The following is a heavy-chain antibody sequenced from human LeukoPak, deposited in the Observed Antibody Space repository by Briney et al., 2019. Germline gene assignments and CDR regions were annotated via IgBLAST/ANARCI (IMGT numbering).Heavy chain of an antibody. V-gene: IGHV3-7*03. CDR1: GFTFSTNA. CDR2: IHPEGTEK. Sequence: GGSLRLSCAASGFTFSTNAMHWVRQAPGKGLEWVANIHPEGTEKYHADSVKGRFTISRDNVDNTLYLQMNSLRVDDTAIYYCAKNSGWYRYDSWGQGTLVTVSS. CDR3: AKNSGWYRYDS. D-gene: IGHD6-13*01. J-gene: IGHJ4*02.